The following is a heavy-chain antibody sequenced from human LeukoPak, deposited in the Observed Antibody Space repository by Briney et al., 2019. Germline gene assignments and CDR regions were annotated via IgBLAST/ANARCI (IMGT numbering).Heavy chain of an antibody. CDR1: GGSISSSSYY. Sequence: PSETLSLTCTVSGGSISSSSYYWGWIRQPPGKGLEWIGSIYYSGSTYYNPSLKSRVTISVDTSKNQFSPKLSSVTAADTAVYYCARTFYDFWSGYMAGYFDYWGQGTLVTVSS. CDR3: ARTFYDFWSGYMAGYFDY. D-gene: IGHD3-3*01. V-gene: IGHV4-39*01. CDR2: IYYSGST. J-gene: IGHJ4*02.